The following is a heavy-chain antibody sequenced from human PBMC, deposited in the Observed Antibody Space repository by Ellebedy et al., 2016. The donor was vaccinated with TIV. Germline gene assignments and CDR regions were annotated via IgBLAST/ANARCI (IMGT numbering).Heavy chain of an antibody. CDR2: IYPDDSDV. Sequence: GESLKISCQTSGYTFNTYYIAWVRQIPGKGLEWMGIIYPDDSDVKYSPPFEGQVTISDDKSVATAYLQWSSLKASDTAIYFCARAEGDGSKFDYWGQGTLVTVSS. D-gene: IGHD2-21*01. J-gene: IGHJ4*02. CDR1: GYTFNTYY. V-gene: IGHV5-51*01. CDR3: ARAEGDGSKFDY.